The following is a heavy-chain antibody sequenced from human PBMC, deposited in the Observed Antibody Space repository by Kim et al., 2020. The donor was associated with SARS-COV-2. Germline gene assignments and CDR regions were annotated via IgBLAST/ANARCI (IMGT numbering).Heavy chain of an antibody. CDR1: GFTFSNAW. J-gene: IGHJ4*02. CDR2: IKSKTDGGTT. D-gene: IGHD7-27*01. CDR3: TTDLGLANWGPTGAFDY. Sequence: GGSLRLSCAASGFTFSNAWMTWVRQAPGKGLEWVGRIKSKTDGGTTDYAAPVKGRFTISRDDSKNTLYLRMNSLKPEDTAVYYCTTDLGLANWGPTGAFDYWGQGTLVTVSS. V-gene: IGHV3-15*01.